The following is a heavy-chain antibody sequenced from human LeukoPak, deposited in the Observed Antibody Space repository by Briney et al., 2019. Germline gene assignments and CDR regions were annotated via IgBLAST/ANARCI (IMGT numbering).Heavy chain of an antibody. Sequence: SVKVSCKASGGTFSSYAISWVRQAPGQGLEWMGGIIPIFGTANYAQKFQGRVTITADESTSTAYMELSSLRSEDTAVYYCARVGDCTNGVCYNYYYYGMDVWGQGTTVTASS. CDR1: GGTFSSYA. J-gene: IGHJ6*02. V-gene: IGHV1-69*13. D-gene: IGHD2-8*01. CDR3: ARVGDCTNGVCYNYYYYGMDV. CDR2: IIPIFGTA.